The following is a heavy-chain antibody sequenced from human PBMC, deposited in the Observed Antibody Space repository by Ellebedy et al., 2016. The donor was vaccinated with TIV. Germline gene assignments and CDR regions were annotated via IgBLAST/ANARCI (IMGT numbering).Heavy chain of an antibody. CDR2: IYPGDSDT. CDR1: GYSFTSYW. J-gene: IGHJ4*02. CDR3: ARQEIGSFSYSNYGY. V-gene: IGHV5-51*01. Sequence: GESLKISCKGSGYSFTSYWIGWVRQMPGKGLEWMGIIYPGDSDTRYSPSFQGQVTISADKSISTAYLQWSSLKASDTAMYYCARQEIGSFSYSNYGYWGQGTLVTVSS. D-gene: IGHD4-11*01.